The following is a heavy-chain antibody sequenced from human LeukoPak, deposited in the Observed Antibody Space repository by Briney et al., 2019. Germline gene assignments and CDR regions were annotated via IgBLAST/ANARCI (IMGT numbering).Heavy chain of an antibody. V-gene: IGHV3-23*01. CDR2: INDSGGST. Sequence: SGGSLRLSCAASGFTFSSYAMSWVRQAPGKGLEWVSTINDSGGSTYYADSVKGRFTISRDNSKNTLYLQMSSLRADDTAVYYCAKSTSYYLGSGSYSYGFDYWGQGTLVTVSS. D-gene: IGHD3-10*01. CDR3: AKSTSYYLGSGSYSYGFDY. J-gene: IGHJ4*02. CDR1: GFTFSSYA.